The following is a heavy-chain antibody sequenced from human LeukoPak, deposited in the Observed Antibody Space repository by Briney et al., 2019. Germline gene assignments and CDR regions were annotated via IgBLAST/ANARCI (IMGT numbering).Heavy chain of an antibody. J-gene: IGHJ6*02. CDR3: ARGPDTAIVSSYYYYGMDV. Sequence: ASVKVSCKASGGTFSSYAISWVRQAPGQGLEWMGRIIPILGIANYAQKFQGRVTITADKSTSTAYMELSSLRSEDTAVYYCARGPDTAIVSSYYYYGMDVWGQGTTVTVSS. V-gene: IGHV1-69*04. D-gene: IGHD5-18*01. CDR2: IIPILGIA. CDR1: GGTFSSYA.